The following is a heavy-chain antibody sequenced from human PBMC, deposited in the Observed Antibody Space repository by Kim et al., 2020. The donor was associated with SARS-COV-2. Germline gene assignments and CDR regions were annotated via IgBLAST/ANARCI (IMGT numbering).Heavy chain of an antibody. CDR2: ISAYNGNT. D-gene: IGHD3-22*01. J-gene: IGHJ6*02. CDR3: ARDGEDYYDSSGYFYYGMDV. Sequence: ASVKVSCKASGYTFTSYGISWVRQAPGQGLEWMGWISAYNGNTNYAQKLQGRVTMTTDTSTSTAYMELRSLRSDDTAVYYCARDGEDYYDSSGYFYYGMDVWGQGTTVTVSS. V-gene: IGHV1-18*01. CDR1: GYTFTSYG.